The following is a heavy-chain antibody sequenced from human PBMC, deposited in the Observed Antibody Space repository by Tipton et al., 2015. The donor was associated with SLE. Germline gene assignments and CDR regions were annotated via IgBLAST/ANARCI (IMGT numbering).Heavy chain of an antibody. CDR1: GGSISGYY. CDR3: ARHGRIEMATVKGLFDP. J-gene: IGHJ5*02. Sequence: TLSLTCTVSGGSISGYYWNWIRQPPGKGLEWVGYINYSGNTNYNPSLKSRVTISVDTSKDQFSLRLTSVTAADTAIYYCARHGRIEMATVKGLFDPWGQGTLVIVSS. V-gene: IGHV4-59*08. CDR2: INYSGNT. D-gene: IGHD5-24*01.